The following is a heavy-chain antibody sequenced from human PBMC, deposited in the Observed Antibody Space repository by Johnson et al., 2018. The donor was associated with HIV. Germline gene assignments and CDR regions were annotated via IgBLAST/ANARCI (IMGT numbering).Heavy chain of an antibody. CDR2: ISGDGSSS. D-gene: IGHD6-6*01. V-gene: IGHV3-23*04. CDR3: ARAQLLADDAFNN. J-gene: IGHJ3*02. Sequence: MLLVESGGGLVQPGGSLRLSCAASGFTFSSYAMSWVRQAPGKGLEWVSRISGDGSSSSYADSVKGRFTISRDNAKNTLYLQLNSLRVEDTAIYYCARAQLLADDAFNNWGQGTMVTVSS. CDR1: GFTFSSYA.